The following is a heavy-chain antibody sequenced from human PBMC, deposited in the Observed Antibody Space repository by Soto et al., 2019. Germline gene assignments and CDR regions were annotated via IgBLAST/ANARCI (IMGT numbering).Heavy chain of an antibody. D-gene: IGHD2-2*01. Sequence: GESLKISCKGSGYRFTSYVITWVRQMPGKGLEWMGKIDPSDSSTNYNPSFQGHVTISVDKSLSTAYLQWNRLKASDTAVYYCAIPRDAYTLFDQWGQGALVTVSS. CDR3: AIPRDAYTLFDQ. V-gene: IGHV5-10-1*01. CDR2: IDPSDSST. CDR1: GYRFTSYV. J-gene: IGHJ4*02.